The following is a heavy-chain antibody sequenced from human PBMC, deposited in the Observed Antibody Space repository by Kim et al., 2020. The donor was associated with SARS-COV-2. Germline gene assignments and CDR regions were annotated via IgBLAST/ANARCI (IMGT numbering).Heavy chain of an antibody. Sequence: YNPSIQSRVTISVDTSKNPFSLKLSSVTAADTALYYCARQSMRVGGWFDPCGQGTLVTVSS. D-gene: IGHD2-8*01. V-gene: IGHV4-39*01. J-gene: IGHJ5*02. CDR3: ARQSMRVGGWFDP.